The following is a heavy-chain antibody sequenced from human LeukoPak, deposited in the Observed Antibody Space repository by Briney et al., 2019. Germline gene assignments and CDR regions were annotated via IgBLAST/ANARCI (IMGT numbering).Heavy chain of an antibody. Sequence: PGGSLRLSCAASGITFSSYSMNWVRQAPGKGLEWVSSINRDSNYIYYADSVKGRFTISRDNAKNSLFLQLNSLRAEDTAVYYCAKLKDTATRYDYWGQGTLVTVSS. CDR3: AKLKDTATRYDY. J-gene: IGHJ4*02. D-gene: IGHD5-18*01. V-gene: IGHV3-21*01. CDR1: GITFSSYS. CDR2: INRDSNYI.